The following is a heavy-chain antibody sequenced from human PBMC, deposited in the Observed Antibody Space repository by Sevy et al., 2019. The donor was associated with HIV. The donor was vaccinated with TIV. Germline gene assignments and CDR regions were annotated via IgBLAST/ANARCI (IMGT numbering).Heavy chain of an antibody. CDR1: GFTFSSYA. V-gene: IGHV3-23*01. Sequence: GGSLRLSCAASGFTFSSYAMSWVRQAPGKGLEWVSAISGSGGSTYYADSVKGRFTISRDNSKNTLYLQMNSLRAEDTALYYCAKRQGSYYYGSGSPDDAFDIWGQGTMVTVSS. J-gene: IGHJ3*02. CDR3: AKRQGSYYYGSGSPDDAFDI. D-gene: IGHD3-10*01. CDR2: ISGSGGST.